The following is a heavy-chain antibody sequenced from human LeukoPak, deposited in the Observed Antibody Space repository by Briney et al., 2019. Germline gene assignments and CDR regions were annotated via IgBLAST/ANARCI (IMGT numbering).Heavy chain of an antibody. CDR1: GGSISSSSYY. V-gene: IGHV4-39*07. CDR2: IYYSGST. Sequence: SETLSLTCTVSGGSISSSSYYWGWIRHPPGKGLEWIGSIYYSGSTCHSPSLKSRVTISVDTSKNQFSLKLSSVTAADTAVYYCAREAILAGRLFYYYYYMDVWGKGTTVTVSS. D-gene: IGHD3-9*01. J-gene: IGHJ6*03. CDR3: AREAILAGRLFYYYYYMDV.